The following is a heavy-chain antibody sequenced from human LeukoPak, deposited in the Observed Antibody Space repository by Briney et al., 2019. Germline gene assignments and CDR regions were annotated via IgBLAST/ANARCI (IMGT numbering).Heavy chain of an antibody. CDR2: ISYDGSNK. CDR1: VLTFSSYA. D-gene: IGHD2-2*01. J-gene: IGHJ6*02. CDR3: ARGSIVVVPAAKPKIYYYYGMDV. V-gene: IGHV3-30-3*01. Sequence: GGSLRLSCATSVLTFSSYAMHWVRQAPGNGLEWVAVISYDGSNKYYADSVKGRFTISRDNSTHTLYLQMNSLRAEDTAVYYCARGSIVVVPAAKPKIYYYYGMDVWGQGTTVTVSS.